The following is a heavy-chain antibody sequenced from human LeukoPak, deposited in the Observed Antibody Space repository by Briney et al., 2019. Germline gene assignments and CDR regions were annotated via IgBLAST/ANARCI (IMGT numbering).Heavy chain of an antibody. J-gene: IGHJ4*02. D-gene: IGHD2-15*01. CDR3: ARVSNPLGYCSGGSCFFDY. Sequence: ASVKVPCKASGYTFSGHYLHWVRQAPGQGLEWMGRINPNSGGTNYAQKFQGRVTMTRDTSISTAYMELSRLRSDDTAVYYCARVSNPLGYCSGGSCFFDYWGQGTLVTVSS. V-gene: IGHV1-2*06. CDR2: INPNSGGT. CDR1: GYTFSGHY.